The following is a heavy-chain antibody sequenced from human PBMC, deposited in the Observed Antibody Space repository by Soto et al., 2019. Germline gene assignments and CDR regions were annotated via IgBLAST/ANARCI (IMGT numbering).Heavy chain of an antibody. CDR3: ANKYAGTSGMDV. CDR2: ISGSGGST. D-gene: IGHD1-1*01. Sequence: EVQLLESGGGLVQPGGSLRLSCAASGFTFSSYAMSWVRQAPGKGLEWVSAISGSGGSTYYADSVKGRFTISRDNSKNPLYLQMNSLRAEDTAVYYCANKYAGTSGMDVWGQGTTVTVSS. J-gene: IGHJ6*02. CDR1: GFTFSSYA. V-gene: IGHV3-23*01.